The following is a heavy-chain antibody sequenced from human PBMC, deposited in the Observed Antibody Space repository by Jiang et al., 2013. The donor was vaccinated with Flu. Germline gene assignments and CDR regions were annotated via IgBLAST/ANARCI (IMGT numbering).Heavy chain of an antibody. CDR3: ARDDYNYLHWFDP. Sequence: LLKPSETLSLTCTVSGYSISSGYYWGWIRQPPGKGLEWIGSIYHSGSTYYNPSLKSRVTISVDTSKNQFSLKLSSVTAADTAVYYCARDDYNYLHWFDPGPGNPGHRLL. J-gene: IGHJ5*02. CDR2: IYHSGST. V-gene: IGHV4-38-2*02. D-gene: IGHD4-11*01. CDR1: GYSISSGYY.